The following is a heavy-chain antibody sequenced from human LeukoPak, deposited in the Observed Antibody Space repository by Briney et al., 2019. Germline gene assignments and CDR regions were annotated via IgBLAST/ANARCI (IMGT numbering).Heavy chain of an antibody. Sequence: GGSLGLSCAASGFTFSSYGMHWVRQAPGKGLEWVAVISYDGSNKYYADSVKGRFTISRDNSKNTLYLQMNSLRAEDTAVYYCAKDSHIVVVVAATVDYWGQGTLVTVSS. J-gene: IGHJ4*02. D-gene: IGHD2-15*01. V-gene: IGHV3-30*18. CDR2: ISYDGSNK. CDR3: AKDSHIVVVVAATVDY. CDR1: GFTFSSYG.